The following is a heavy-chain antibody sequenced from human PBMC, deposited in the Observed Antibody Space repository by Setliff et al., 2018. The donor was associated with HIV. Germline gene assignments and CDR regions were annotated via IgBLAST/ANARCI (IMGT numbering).Heavy chain of an antibody. CDR3: AKKGNGDYHFDY. J-gene: IGHJ4*02. Sequence: SETLSLTCVVSGYSTSSNDWWGWIRQSPGKGLEWIGYIYYSGSIYYNPSLKSRVTMSVDTSKNQFSLKLSSVTAVDTAVYYCAKKGNGDYHFDYWGQGTLVTVSS. CDR2: IYYSGSI. V-gene: IGHV4-28*05. CDR1: GYSTSSNDW. D-gene: IGHD4-17*01.